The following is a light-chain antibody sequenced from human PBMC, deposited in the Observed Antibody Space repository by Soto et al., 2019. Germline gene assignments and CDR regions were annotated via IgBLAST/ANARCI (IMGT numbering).Light chain of an antibody. CDR3: QQSYSTPIT. CDR1: QSISSY. CDR2: AAS. Sequence: DLQMTQSPSSLSASVGDRVTITCRASQSISSYLNWYQQKPGKAPKLLIYAASSLQSGVPARFSGSGSGTDFTLTISSLQPEDFVTYYCQQSYSTPITFGQGTRLEMK. J-gene: IGKJ5*01. V-gene: IGKV1-39*01.